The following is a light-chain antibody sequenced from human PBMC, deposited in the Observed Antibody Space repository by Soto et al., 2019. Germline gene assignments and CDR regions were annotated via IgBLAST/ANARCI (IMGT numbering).Light chain of an antibody. CDR3: AAWDDTVRSYV. V-gene: IGLV1-47*01. Sequence: QAVLTQPSSVSGTPGQGVTISCSGSISNIGNNYVYWFQQLPGTAPKVLTNRNDQRPSGVPDRFSGSKSGTSASLAISGLRSEDEADYYCAAWDDTVRSYVFGTRTKVTVL. CDR2: RND. J-gene: IGLJ1*01. CDR1: ISNIGNNY.